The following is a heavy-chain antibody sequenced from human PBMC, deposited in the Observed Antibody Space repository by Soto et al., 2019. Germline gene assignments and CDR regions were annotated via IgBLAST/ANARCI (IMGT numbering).Heavy chain of an antibody. J-gene: IGHJ3*02. Sequence: TLSLTCAVYGGSFSGYYWSWIRQPPGKGLEWIGEINHSGSTNYNPSLKSRVTISVDTSKNQFSLKLSSVTAADTAVYYCARVWGGSYSDLDAFDIWGQGTMVTVSS. V-gene: IGHV4-34*01. CDR1: GGSFSGYY. D-gene: IGHD1-26*01. CDR3: ARVWGGSYSDLDAFDI. CDR2: INHSGST.